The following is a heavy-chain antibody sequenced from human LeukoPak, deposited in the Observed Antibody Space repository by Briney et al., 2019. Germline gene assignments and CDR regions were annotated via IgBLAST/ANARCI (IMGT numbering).Heavy chain of an antibody. J-gene: IGHJ4*02. CDR1: GYSFTSYW. Sequence: GESLKISCKGSGYSFTSYWISWVRQMPGKGLEWMGRIDPSDSYTNYSPSFQGHVTISADKSISTAYLQWSSLKASDTAMYYCARFLHSSGRREYFDYWGQGTLVTVSS. CDR3: ARFLHSSGRREYFDY. D-gene: IGHD6-19*01. CDR2: IDPSDSYT. V-gene: IGHV5-10-1*01.